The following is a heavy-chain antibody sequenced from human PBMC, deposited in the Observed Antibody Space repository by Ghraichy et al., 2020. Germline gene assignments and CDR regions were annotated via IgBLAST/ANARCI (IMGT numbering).Heavy chain of an antibody. CDR2: INSDGSST. CDR1: GFTFSSYW. V-gene: IGHV3-74*01. CDR3: ARFILDYGMDV. Sequence: GGSLRLSCAASGFTFSSYWMHWVGQAPGKGLVWVSRINSDGSSTSYADSVKGRFTISRDNAKNTLYLQMNSLRAEDTAVYYCARFILDYGMDVWGQGTTVTVSS. J-gene: IGHJ6*02.